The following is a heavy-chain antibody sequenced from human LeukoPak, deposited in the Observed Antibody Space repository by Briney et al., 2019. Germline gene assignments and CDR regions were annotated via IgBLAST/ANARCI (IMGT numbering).Heavy chain of an antibody. CDR1: GGSISSSSYY. D-gene: IGHD2-2*01. J-gene: IGHJ6*02. CDR2: IYYSGST. V-gene: IGHV4-39*07. CDR3: ARGGCSSISCYYYYGMDV. Sequence: SETLSLTCTVSGGSISSSSYYWGWIRQPPGKGLEWIGSIYYSGSTYYNPSLTSRVSISVDTSKSQFSLKLSSVTTADTALYYCARGGCSSISCYYYYGMDVWGQGTTVTVSS.